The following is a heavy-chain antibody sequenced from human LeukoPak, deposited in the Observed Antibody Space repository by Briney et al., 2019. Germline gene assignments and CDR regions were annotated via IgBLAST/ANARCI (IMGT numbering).Heavy chain of an antibody. CDR3: ARATITMAIGVPADAFDI. V-gene: IGHV4-30-4*08. Sequence: SQTLSLTCTVSGGSIRSGDYYWSWIRQPPGKGPEWIGYIYYSGNTYYNPSLKSRATISVDTSKKQFSLKLYSMTAADTAVYYCARATITMAIGVPADAFDIWGQGTMVTVSS. D-gene: IGHD5-24*01. CDR2: IYYSGNT. J-gene: IGHJ3*02. CDR1: GGSIRSGDYY.